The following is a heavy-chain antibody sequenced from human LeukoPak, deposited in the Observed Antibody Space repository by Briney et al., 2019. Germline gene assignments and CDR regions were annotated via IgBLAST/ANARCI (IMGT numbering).Heavy chain of an antibody. Sequence: ASVKASCKASGYSFTGYYIHWVRQAPGQGLEWMGWINPNSGDTNYAQKFQGRVTMTRDTSISTAYMELSRLRSDDTAIYYCAKSALTMVRGVLITVWFDPWGQGTLVTVSS. V-gene: IGHV1-2*02. CDR1: GYSFTGYY. J-gene: IGHJ5*02. CDR3: AKSALTMVRGVLITVWFDP. D-gene: IGHD3-10*01. CDR2: INPNSGDT.